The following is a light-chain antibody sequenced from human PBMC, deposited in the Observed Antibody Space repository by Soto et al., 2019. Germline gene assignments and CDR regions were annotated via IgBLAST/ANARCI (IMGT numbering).Light chain of an antibody. J-gene: IGKJ1*01. CDR1: QSVSNSY. Sequence: EIVLTQSPGTPSLSPGERATLSCRASQSVSNSYLAWYQQKPGQAPRLVIYGTSNRATGIPDRFSASGSGTDFTLTISRLEPEDFAVYYCQQYISSPLTFGQGTKVEIK. CDR3: QQYISSPLT. CDR2: GTS. V-gene: IGKV3-20*01.